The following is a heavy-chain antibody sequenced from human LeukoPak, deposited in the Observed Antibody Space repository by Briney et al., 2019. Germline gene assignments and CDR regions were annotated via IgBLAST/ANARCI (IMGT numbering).Heavy chain of an antibody. D-gene: IGHD2-8*01. Sequence: PSGTLSLTCGVSGGSISNTSWWSWVRQPPGQGPEWIGEISLSGLTNYNPSLKSRVTVSLDKSKNHLSLNLTSVTAADTAVYYCSRENGAFSPFGHWGQGTLVTVSS. V-gene: IGHV4-4*02. CDR2: ISLSGLT. CDR3: SRENGAFSPFGH. J-gene: IGHJ4*02. CDR1: GGSISNTSW.